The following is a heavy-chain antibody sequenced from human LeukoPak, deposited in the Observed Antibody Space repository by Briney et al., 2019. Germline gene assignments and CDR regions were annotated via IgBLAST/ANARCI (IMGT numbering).Heavy chain of an antibody. CDR2: IYAGDSDI. CDR1: GYIFSNYW. Sequence: GESLKISCKGSGYIFSNYWIGWVRQMPGKGLEWMGIIYAGDSDIRNNPYFQGQGALSIDKSNNVAYLQWSSLKTSDTAIYYCARLKSSGWYATLDYWGQGTLVTVSS. V-gene: IGHV5-51*01. D-gene: IGHD6-19*01. CDR3: ARLKSSGWYATLDY. J-gene: IGHJ4*02.